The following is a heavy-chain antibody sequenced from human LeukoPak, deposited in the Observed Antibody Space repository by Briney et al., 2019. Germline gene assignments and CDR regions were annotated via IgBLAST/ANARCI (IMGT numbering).Heavy chain of an antibody. D-gene: IGHD3-10*01. V-gene: IGHV3-23*01. Sequence: GGSLRLSCAASLFTFSSYAMTWVRQAPGKGLEWVSTINPSGGDTYYADSVRGRFTISRDNSKKTLYLQMDSLRAEDTAVYYCAKAYNYGSGSYYSFFDNWGQRTLVTVSS. CDR1: LFTFSSYA. J-gene: IGHJ4*02. CDR2: INPSGGDT. CDR3: AKAYNYGSGSYYSFFDN.